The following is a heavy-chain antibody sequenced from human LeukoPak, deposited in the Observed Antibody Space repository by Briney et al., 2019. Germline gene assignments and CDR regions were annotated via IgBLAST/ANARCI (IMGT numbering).Heavy chain of an antibody. V-gene: IGHV4-39*01. CDR3: ARHNDIDSGSYYSDY. D-gene: IGHD3-10*01. Sequence: PSETLSLTCTVSGGSISSSSHYWGWIRQPPGKGLEWIGSIYYSGSTYYNPSLKSRVTISVDTSKNQFSLKLSSVTAADTAVYYCARHNDIDSGSYYSDYWGQGTLVTVSS. CDR1: GGSISSSSHY. CDR2: IYYSGST. J-gene: IGHJ4*02.